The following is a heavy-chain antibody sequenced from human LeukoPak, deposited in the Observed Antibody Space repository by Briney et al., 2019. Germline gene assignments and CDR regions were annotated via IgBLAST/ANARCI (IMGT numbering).Heavy chain of an antibody. V-gene: IGHV4-39*07. CDR1: GGSISSSSYY. Sequence: SETLSLTCTVSGGSISSSSYYWGWIRQPPGKGLEWIGYIYHSGSTYYNPSLKSRVTISVDRSKNQFSLKLSSVTAADTAVYYCAREVRYDFWRGGYFDYWGQGTLVTVSS. CDR2: IYHSGST. J-gene: IGHJ4*02. CDR3: AREVRYDFWRGGYFDY. D-gene: IGHD3-3*01.